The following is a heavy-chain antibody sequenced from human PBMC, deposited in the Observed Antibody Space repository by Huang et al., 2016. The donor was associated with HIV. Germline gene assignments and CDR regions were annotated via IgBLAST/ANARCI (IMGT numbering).Heavy chain of an antibody. CDR3: ARGGPVGYFNL. CDR1: GFLFTTFT. CDR2: ISGSGSSI. D-gene: IGHD2-15*01. J-gene: IGHJ4*03. V-gene: IGHV3-21*01. Sequence: EVQLEESGGALVKPGGSLRLSCAATGFLFTTFTMHWVRQVPGNGLEWVSSISGSGSSIYYADAVKGRFTISRDNTKKSLYLQMSSLSVDDTAFYFCARGGPVGYFNLWGHGTLVSVSS.